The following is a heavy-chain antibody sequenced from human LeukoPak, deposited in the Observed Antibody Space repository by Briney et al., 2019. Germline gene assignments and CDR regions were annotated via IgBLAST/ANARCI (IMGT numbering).Heavy chain of an antibody. D-gene: IGHD6-13*01. CDR2: ISGSGGST. CDR1: GFTFSSYA. CDR3: AKGAIDSSSWYDNWFDP. J-gene: IGHJ5*02. Sequence: GGSLRLSCAASGFTFSSYAMSWVRQAPGKGLEWVSAISGSGGSTYYADSVKGRFTISRDNSKNTLYRQMNSLRAEDTAVYYCAKGAIDSSSWYDNWFDPWGQGTLVTVSS. V-gene: IGHV3-23*01.